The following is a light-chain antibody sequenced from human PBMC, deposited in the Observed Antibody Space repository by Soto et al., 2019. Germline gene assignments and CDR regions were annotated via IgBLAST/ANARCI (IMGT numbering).Light chain of an antibody. V-gene: IGKV3-15*01. J-gene: IGKJ1*01. Sequence: EIVMTQSPATLSVSPGERATPSCRASQSVSSNLAWYQQKPGQAPRLLIYGASTRATGIPVRFSGSGSGTEFTLTISSLQSEDFAVYYCQQYNNWPTFGQGTKVDIK. CDR1: QSVSSN. CDR2: GAS. CDR3: QQYNNWPT.